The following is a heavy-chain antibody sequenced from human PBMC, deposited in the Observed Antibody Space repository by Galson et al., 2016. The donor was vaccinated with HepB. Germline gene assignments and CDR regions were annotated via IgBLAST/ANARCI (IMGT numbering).Heavy chain of an antibody. CDR2: IKQDGSAA. CDR3: ARDQWPEDY. Sequence: SLRLSCAASGFTFSSFYMSWVRQAPGKGLEWVANIKQDGSAAYYIESVKGRFTISRDNAKNSVYLQMNSLRGEDTAVYYCARDQWPEDYWGQGTLVTVSS. J-gene: IGHJ4*02. D-gene: IGHD1-14*01. CDR1: GFTFSSFY. V-gene: IGHV3-7*03.